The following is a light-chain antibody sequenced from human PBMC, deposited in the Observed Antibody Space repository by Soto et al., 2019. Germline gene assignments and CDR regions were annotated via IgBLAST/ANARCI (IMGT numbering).Light chain of an antibody. J-gene: IGKJ2*01. Sequence: EIVLTQSPGTLSLSPGERATLSCRASQSVSSSFLAWYQQKPGQAPRLVIYGASSRATGIPDRFSGSGSGTDFTLIISRLEPEDFAVYYCQQFSSPPRYTFGQGTKLEIK. CDR3: QQFSSPPRYT. CDR2: GAS. CDR1: QSVSSSF. V-gene: IGKV3-20*01.